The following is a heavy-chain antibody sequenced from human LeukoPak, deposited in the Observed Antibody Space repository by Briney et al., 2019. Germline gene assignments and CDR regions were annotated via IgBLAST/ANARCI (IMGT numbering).Heavy chain of an antibody. D-gene: IGHD4-17*01. CDR1: GFTFSSDW. CDR2: INEEGSER. Sequence: GGSLRLSCAASGFTFSSDWMSWVRQAPGKGLEWVANINEEGSERHYVDSVKGRFTISRDNANNSLYLQMNSLRDEDTAVYYCAKESDYGDYVGYWGQGTLVTVSS. J-gene: IGHJ4*02. V-gene: IGHV3-7*01. CDR3: AKESDYGDYVGY.